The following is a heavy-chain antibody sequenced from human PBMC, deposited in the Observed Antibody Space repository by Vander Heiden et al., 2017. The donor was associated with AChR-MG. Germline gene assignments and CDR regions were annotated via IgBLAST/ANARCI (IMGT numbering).Heavy chain of an antibody. CDR3: AHRRGGYNWNHGDFDY. Sequence: QVTLTESGSTLLKPIQTLTLTCTFLGFPLSATGVGLCLIRQPPGEALEWLSLIYWDYDKRYSPSLRSRLTIIKDTSKNQVVLTITNMDPVDTATYYWAHRRGGYNWNHGDFDYWGQGTLVTVSS. CDR1: GFPLSATGVG. V-gene: IGHV2-5*02. CDR2: IYWDYDK. J-gene: IGHJ4*02. D-gene: IGHD1-20*01.